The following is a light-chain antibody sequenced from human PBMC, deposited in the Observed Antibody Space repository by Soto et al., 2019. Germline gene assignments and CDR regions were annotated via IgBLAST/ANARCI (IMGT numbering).Light chain of an antibody. V-gene: IGKV3-11*01. CDR1: QSVSSY. J-gene: IGKJ4*01. Sequence: EIVLTQSPATLSLSPGERATLSCRASQSVSSYLAWYQQKPGQAPRLLIYDASNRAIGIPARFSGSGSGTDFTLPISSLEPEDFAVYYCQQRSDGPPLTLGGGTKGDIK. CDR3: QQRSDGPPLT. CDR2: DAS.